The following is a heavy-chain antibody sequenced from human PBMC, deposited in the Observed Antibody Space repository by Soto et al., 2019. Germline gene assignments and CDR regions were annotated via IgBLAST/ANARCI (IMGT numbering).Heavy chain of an antibody. V-gene: IGHV3-23*01. CDR3: ARDVSSSSGMDV. Sequence: GGSLRLSCAASGFTFSSYAMSWVRQAPGKGLEWVSAISGSGGSTYYADSVKGRFTISRDNSKNTLYLQMNSLRAEDTAVYYCARDVSSSSGMDVWGQGTTVTVSS. CDR1: GFTFSSYA. D-gene: IGHD6-13*01. J-gene: IGHJ6*02. CDR2: ISGSGGST.